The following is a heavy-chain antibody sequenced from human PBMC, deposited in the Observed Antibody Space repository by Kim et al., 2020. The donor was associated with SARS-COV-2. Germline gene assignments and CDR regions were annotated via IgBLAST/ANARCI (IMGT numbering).Heavy chain of an antibody. Sequence: CAAPVKGRFTISRDDSKNTLYLQMNSLKTEDTAVYYCTTALRGSRTLPFDYWGQGTLVTVSS. CDR3: TTALRGSRTLPFDY. D-gene: IGHD5-12*01. V-gene: IGHV3-15*01. J-gene: IGHJ4*02.